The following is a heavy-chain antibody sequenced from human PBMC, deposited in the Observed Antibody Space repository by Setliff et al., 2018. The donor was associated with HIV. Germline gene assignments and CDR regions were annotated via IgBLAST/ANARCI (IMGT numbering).Heavy chain of an antibody. CDR2: IIPIFGTA. J-gene: IGHJ4*02. V-gene: IGHV1-69*13. CDR3: ARDREYYYDNSGSPSFDY. D-gene: IGHD3-22*01. Sequence: SVKVSCKASGGTFSSYAISWVRQAPGQGLEWMGGIIPIFGTANYAQKFQGRVTITADESTSTAYMELSSLRSEDTAVYYCARDREYYYDNSGSPSFDYWGQGTTVTVSS. CDR1: GGTFSSYA.